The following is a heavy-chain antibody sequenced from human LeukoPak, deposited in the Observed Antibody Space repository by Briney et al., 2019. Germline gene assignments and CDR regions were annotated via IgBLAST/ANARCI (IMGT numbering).Heavy chain of an antibody. CDR2: IIPISGTA. J-gene: IGHJ4*02. CDR1: GGTFSSYA. CDR3: ATYCSSTSCYIWGYYFDY. V-gene: IGHV1-69*01. D-gene: IGHD2-2*01. Sequence: SVKVSCKASGGTFSSYAISWVRQAPGQGLEWMGGIIPISGTANYAQKLQDRVTITADASTSTAYMELSSLRSEDTAVYYCATYCSSTSCYIWGYYFDYWGQGTLVTASS.